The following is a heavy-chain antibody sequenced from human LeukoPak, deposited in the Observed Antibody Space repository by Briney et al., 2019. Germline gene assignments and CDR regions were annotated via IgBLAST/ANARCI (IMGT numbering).Heavy chain of an antibody. CDR2: ISGSGVTT. J-gene: IGHJ4*02. Sequence: PGGSLRLSCAASGFTFSIASMSWVRQAPGRGLEWVSSISGSGVTTYYADSVKGRFTVSRDNSKNTLYLQMRSLRAEDTAVYYCAKVVFFGAESGPVDYWGQGTLVTVSS. CDR3: AKVVFFGAESGPVDY. D-gene: IGHD3-16*01. CDR1: GFTFSIAS. V-gene: IGHV3-23*01.